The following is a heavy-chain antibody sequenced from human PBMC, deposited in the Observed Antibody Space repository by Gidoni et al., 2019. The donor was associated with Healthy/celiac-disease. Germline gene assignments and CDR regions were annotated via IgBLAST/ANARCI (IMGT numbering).Heavy chain of an antibody. CDR1: GFNFSSSA. CDR3: AKIEGLKYDSSGYYSDY. CDR2: ISGSGGST. Sequence: EVQLLESGGGLVQPGGSLRLSCAASGFNFSSSAMSWVRQAPGKGLEWVSAISGSGGSTYYADSVKGRFTISRDNSKNTLYLQMNSLRAEDTAVYYCAKIEGLKYDSSGYYSDYWGQGTLVTVSS. D-gene: IGHD3-22*01. J-gene: IGHJ4*02. V-gene: IGHV3-23*01.